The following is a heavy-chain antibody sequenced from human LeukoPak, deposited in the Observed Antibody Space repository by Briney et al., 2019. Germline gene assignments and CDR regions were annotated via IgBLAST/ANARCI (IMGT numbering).Heavy chain of an antibody. CDR1: GFTFSDYY. Sequence: GGSLRLSCAASGFTFSDYYMDWVRQTPGKGLEWLGRSRNKASPYATEYVPSVKGRFTISRDASKNSLYLQINSLRTEDTAVYYCARDDGGSYDCWGQGTLVIVSS. J-gene: IGHJ4*02. D-gene: IGHD3-16*01. V-gene: IGHV3-72*01. CDR2: SRNKASPYAT. CDR3: ARDDGGSYDC.